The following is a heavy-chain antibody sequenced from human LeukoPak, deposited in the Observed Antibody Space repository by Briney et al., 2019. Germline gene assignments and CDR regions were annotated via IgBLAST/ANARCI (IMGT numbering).Heavy chain of an antibody. J-gene: IGHJ1*01. CDR3: AGEVGGTTLDFQQ. CDR2: INPNSGGT. Sequence: ASVKVSCKASGYTFTGYYMHWVRQAPGQGLEWMGRINPNSGGTNYAQKFQGRVTMTRDTSISTAYMELSRLRSDDTAVYYCAGEVGGTTLDFQQWGQGTLVTVSS. CDR1: GYTFTGYY. D-gene: IGHD1-26*01. V-gene: IGHV1-2*06.